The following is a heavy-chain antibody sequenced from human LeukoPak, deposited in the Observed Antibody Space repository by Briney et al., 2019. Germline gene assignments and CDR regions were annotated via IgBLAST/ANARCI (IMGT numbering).Heavy chain of an antibody. J-gene: IGHJ4*02. CDR2: IYYTGST. Sequence: SETLSLTCTVSGGSISNYYWSWIRQPPRKGLEWVGCIYYTGSTNYNPSLKSRVTISVDTSKNQFSLNLNSVTAADTAVYYCARGPYYYDSSDYSFDFWGQGTLVTVSS. CDR3: ARGPYYYDSSDYSFDF. D-gene: IGHD3-22*01. V-gene: IGHV4-59*01. CDR1: GGSISNYY.